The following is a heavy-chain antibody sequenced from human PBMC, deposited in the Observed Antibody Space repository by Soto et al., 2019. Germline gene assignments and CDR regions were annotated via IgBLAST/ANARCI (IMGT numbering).Heavy chain of an antibody. V-gene: IGHV4-59*08. J-gene: IGHJ4*02. CDR2: IYYAGST. CDR1: GGSMISYC. Sequence: SETLSLTSTVSGGSMISYCWSWIRQPPGRGLEWIGFIYYAGSTKYNPSLNSRVTISVDTSKNQFSLTVTSVTAADTAVYYCARRIVAKETFDYWGQGTLVTVSS. D-gene: IGHD5-12*01. CDR3: ARRIVAKETFDY.